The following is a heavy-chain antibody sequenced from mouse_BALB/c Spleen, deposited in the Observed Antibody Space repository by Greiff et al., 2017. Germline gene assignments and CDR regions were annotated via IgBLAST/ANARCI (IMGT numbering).Heavy chain of an antibody. Sequence: QVQLQQSGAELVRPGASVTLSCTASGYTFTDYEMHWVKQTPVHGLEWIGAIDPETGGTAYNQKFKGKATLTADKSSSTAYMELRSLTSEDSAVYYCTRRAGGSSYEGMDYWGQGTSVTVSS. D-gene: IGHD1-1*01. CDR1: GYTFTDYE. J-gene: IGHJ4*01. CDR2: IDPETGGT. CDR3: TRRAGGSSYEGMDY. V-gene: IGHV1-15*01.